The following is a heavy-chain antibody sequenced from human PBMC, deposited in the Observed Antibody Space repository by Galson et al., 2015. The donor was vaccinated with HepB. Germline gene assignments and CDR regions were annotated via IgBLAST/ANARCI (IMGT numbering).Heavy chain of an antibody. CDR1: GGTFSGYT. CDR2: ITPFLGIA. D-gene: IGHD1-26*01. J-gene: IGHJ3*02. Sequence: SVKVSCKASGGTFSGYTFSWVRQAPGQGLEWMGRITPFLGIANCPQKFQGRVTITADKSTSSAYMELSSLRSEGTAVYYCARDLGGGAFDIWGQGTMVTVSS. CDR3: ARDLGGGAFDI. V-gene: IGHV1-69*04.